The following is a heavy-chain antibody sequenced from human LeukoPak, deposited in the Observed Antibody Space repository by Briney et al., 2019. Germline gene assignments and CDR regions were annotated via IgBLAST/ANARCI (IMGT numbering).Heavy chain of an antibody. CDR2: IYYSGST. CDR1: GGSISSRSYY. J-gene: IGHJ4*02. Sequence: SETLSLTFTVSGGSISSRSYYWGWVRQPPGKGLEWIGSIYYSGSTYYNPSLKSRVTISVDTSKNQFSLKLSSVTAADTAVYYCARAHLPSSPLDYWGQGTLVTVSS. CDR3: ARAHLPSSPLDY. V-gene: IGHV4-39*07. D-gene: IGHD3-10*01.